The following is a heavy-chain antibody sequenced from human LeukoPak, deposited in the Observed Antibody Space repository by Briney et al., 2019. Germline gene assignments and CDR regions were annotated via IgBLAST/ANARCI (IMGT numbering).Heavy chain of an antibody. CDR2: MYYSGST. D-gene: IGHD3-22*01. CDR1: GGSISSGDYY. CDR3: ARSYFYGIDFDY. Sequence: SETLSLTCTVSGGSISSGDYYWSWIRQPPGKGLEWIAYMYYSGSTYYNPSLKSRVTMSADTSKNKCSLKLSSVTAADTAVYYCARSYFYGIDFDYWGQGTLVTVSS. J-gene: IGHJ4*02. V-gene: IGHV4-30-4*01.